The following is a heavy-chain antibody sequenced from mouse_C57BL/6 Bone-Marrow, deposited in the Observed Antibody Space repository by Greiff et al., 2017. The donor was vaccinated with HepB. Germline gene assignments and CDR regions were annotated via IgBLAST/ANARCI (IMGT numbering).Heavy chain of an antibody. V-gene: IGHV1-4*01. CDR1: GYTFTSYT. J-gene: IGHJ2*01. CDR3: AREGDDGYPHFDY. D-gene: IGHD2-3*01. Sequence: VQLKQSGAELARPGASVKMSCKASGYTFTSYTMHWVKQRPGQGLEWIGYINPSSGYTKYNQKFKDKATLTADKSSSTAYMQLSSLTSEDSAVYYCAREGDDGYPHFDYWGQGTTLTVSS. CDR2: INPSSGYT.